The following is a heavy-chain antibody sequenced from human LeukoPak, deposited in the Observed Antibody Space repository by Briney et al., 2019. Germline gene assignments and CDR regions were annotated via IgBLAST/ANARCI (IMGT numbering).Heavy chain of an antibody. CDR2: ISSSSSTI. CDR3: ARVFGLSPDENIRKIDLTYYGMDV. CDR1: GFTFSSYS. Sequence: GGSLRLSCAASGFTFSSYSMNWVRQAPGKGLEWVSYISSSSSTIYYADSVKGRFTISRDNAKTSLYLQMNSLRAEDTAVYYCARVFGLSPDENIRKIDLTYYGMDVWGQGTTVTVSS. D-gene: IGHD1-14*01. J-gene: IGHJ6*02. V-gene: IGHV3-48*04.